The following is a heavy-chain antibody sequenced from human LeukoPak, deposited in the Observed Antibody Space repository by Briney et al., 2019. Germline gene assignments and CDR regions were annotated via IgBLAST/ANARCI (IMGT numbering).Heavy chain of an antibody. CDR1: GDSMSSYY. D-gene: IGHD6-19*01. CDR3: ALGQYSSGWYDS. CDR2: IYYSGGT. J-gene: IGHJ5*01. V-gene: IGHV4-59*01. Sequence: PSETLSLTCIVSGDSMSSYYWNWIRQPPGKGLEWIGYIYYSGGTKYNLSLKSRVTISLDRSKNQFSLKLSSVTAADTAVYYCALGQYSSGWYDSWGQGTPVTVSS.